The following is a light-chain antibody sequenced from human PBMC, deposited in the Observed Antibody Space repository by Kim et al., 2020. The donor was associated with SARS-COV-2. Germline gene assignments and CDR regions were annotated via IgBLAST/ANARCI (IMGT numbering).Light chain of an antibody. J-gene: IGLJ3*02. CDR1: GSNIGSNT. CDR2: SNN. Sequence: ELTQPPSASGTPGQRVTISCSGSGSNIGSNTVNWYQQLPGTAPKLLIYSNNQRPSGVPDRFSGSKSGTSASLAISGLQSEDEADYYCAAWDDSLNGLWVFGGGTKLTVL. CDR3: AAWDDSLNGLWV. V-gene: IGLV1-44*01.